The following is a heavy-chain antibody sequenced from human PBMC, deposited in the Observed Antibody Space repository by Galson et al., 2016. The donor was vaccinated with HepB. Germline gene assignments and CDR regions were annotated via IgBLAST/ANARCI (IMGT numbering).Heavy chain of an antibody. J-gene: IGHJ6*04. CDR1: GLNFWTYW. V-gene: IGHV3-7*01. CDR2: ISHDGRDQ. CDR3: ARGKSLWTTPWNYGLDV. Sequence: SLRLSCAASGLNFWTYWMTWVRQAPGKGPEWVASISHDGRDQRYVDSVKGRFTISRENAKNSLFLHMNSLRAGDTAVYYCARGKSLWTTPWNYGLDVWGKGTTVTVSS. D-gene: IGHD3-10*01.